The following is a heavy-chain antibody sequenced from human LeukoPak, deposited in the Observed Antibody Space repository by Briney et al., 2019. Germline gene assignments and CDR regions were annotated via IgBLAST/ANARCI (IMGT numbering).Heavy chain of an antibody. CDR2: IKQDGSEK. CDR3: ARDDETGYVGNAFDI. D-gene: IGHD5-12*01. Sequence: GGSLRLSCAASGFTFSSYWMSWVRQAPGKGLEWVANIKQDGSEKYYVDSVKGRFTISRDNAKNSLYLQMNSLRAEDTAVYYCARDDETGYVGNAFDIWGQGTMVTVSS. V-gene: IGHV3-7*03. CDR1: GFTFSSYW. J-gene: IGHJ3*02.